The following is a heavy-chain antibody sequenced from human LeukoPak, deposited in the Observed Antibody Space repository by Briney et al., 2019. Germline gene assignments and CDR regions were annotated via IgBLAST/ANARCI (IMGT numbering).Heavy chain of an antibody. V-gene: IGHV4-34*01. CDR2: INHSGST. Sequence: SETLSLTCAVYGGSFSGYYWSWIRQPPGKGLEWIGEINHSGSTNYNPSLKSRVTISVDTSKNQFSLKLSSVTAADTAVCYCARGPPADYYDSSGYLLFDYWGQGTLVTVSS. CDR3: ARGPPADYYDSSGYLLFDY. CDR1: GGSFSGYY. J-gene: IGHJ4*02. D-gene: IGHD3-22*01.